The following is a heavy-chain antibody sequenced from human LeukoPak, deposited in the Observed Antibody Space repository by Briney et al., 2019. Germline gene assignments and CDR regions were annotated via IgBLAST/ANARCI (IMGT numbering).Heavy chain of an antibody. CDR3: ARDRYYYDSSGTRWFDP. Sequence: PSETLSLTCTVSGVSISSYYWSWIRQPPGKGLEWIGYIYYSGSTNYNPSLKSRVTISVDTSKNQFSLKLRSVTAADTAVYYCARDRYYYDSSGTRWFDPWDQGTLVTVSS. V-gene: IGHV4-59*01. CDR2: IYYSGST. CDR1: GVSISSYY. D-gene: IGHD3-22*01. J-gene: IGHJ5*02.